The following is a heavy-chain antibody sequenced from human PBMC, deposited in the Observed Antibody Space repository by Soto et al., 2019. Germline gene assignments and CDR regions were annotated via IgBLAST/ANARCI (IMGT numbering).Heavy chain of an antibody. CDR2: INSNSGGT. Sequence: ASVKVSCKASGYTFTDYYMHWVRQAPGQGLEWMGWINSNSGGTNYAQKFQGWVTMTRDTSISTAYMELSRLRSDDTAVYYCARDGARYSSSSSGMDVWGQGTTVTVSS. D-gene: IGHD6-6*01. CDR1: GYTFTDYY. CDR3: ARDGARYSSSSSGMDV. V-gene: IGHV1-2*04. J-gene: IGHJ6*02.